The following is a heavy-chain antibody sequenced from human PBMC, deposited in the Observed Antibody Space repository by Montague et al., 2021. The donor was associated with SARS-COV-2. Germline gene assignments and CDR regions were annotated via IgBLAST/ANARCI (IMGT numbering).Heavy chain of an antibody. Sequence: SETLSLTCAVYGGSFSGYYWSWIRQPPGKGLEWIGEINHSGSTNYNPSPKSRVTISVDTSKNQFSLKLSSVTAADTAVYYCARDRRGMAMAGRAYYYYMDVWGKGTTVTVSS. J-gene: IGHJ6*03. CDR1: GGSFSGYY. D-gene: IGHD6-19*01. CDR2: INHSGST. V-gene: IGHV4-34*01. CDR3: ARDRRGMAMAGRAYYYYMDV.